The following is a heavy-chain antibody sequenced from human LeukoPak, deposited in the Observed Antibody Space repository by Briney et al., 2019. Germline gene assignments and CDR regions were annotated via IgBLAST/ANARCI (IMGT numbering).Heavy chain of an antibody. D-gene: IGHD2-21*01. CDR1: GFPFSNAY. J-gene: IGHJ4*02. CDR3: ITPLPYSAQ. CDR2: IKPKTDGETT. Sequence: GSLRISCAASGFPFSNAYMNWVRPAPGEGLGWVGRIKPKTDGETTEYAAPVKDRFSISRDDSKSMMYLQMNSLKTEDTAVYYCITPLPYSAQGGQGTLVTVSS. V-gene: IGHV3-15*07.